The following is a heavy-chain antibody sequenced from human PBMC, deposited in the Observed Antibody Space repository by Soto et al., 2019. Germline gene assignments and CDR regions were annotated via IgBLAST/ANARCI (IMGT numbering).Heavy chain of an antibody. CDR3: AREAPGDYVYYYIDV. D-gene: IGHD4-17*01. J-gene: IGHJ6*03. V-gene: IGHV4-59*01. Sequence: SETLSLTCTVSGGSISSYYWTWIRQPPGKGLEWIGYIYYSGSTNYNPSLKSRVTISVDTSKNQFSLKLSSVTAADTAVYYCAREAPGDYVYYYIDVWGKGTTVTVSS. CDR2: IYYSGST. CDR1: GGSISSYY.